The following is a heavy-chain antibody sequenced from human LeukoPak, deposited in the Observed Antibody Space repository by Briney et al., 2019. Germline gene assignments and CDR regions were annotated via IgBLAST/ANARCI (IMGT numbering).Heavy chain of an antibody. V-gene: IGHV3-48*01. CDR1: GFTFSSYA. J-gene: IGHJ4*02. Sequence: GGSLRLSCAASGFTFSSYAMHWVRQAPGKGLEWLSYISSSSSTIYYADSVKGRFTISRDNAKNSLYLQMNSLRAEDTAVYYCARGDCSGGSCYLSLTTIDYWGQGTLVTVSS. D-gene: IGHD2-15*01. CDR3: ARGDCSGGSCYLSLTTIDY. CDR2: ISSSSSTI.